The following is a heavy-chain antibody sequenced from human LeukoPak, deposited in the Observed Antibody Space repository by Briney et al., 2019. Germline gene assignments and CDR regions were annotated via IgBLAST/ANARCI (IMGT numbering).Heavy chain of an antibody. V-gene: IGHV3-53*01. Sequence: GGSLRLSCVASGFAVGSNYMSWVRQAPGKGLEWVSLIYSGGAIRYADSVKGRFTISRDNSKNTLYLQMNSLRAEDTAVYYCARYYVVTNYFDYWGQGTLVTVSS. CDR3: ARYYVVTNYFDY. J-gene: IGHJ4*02. CDR1: GFAVGSNY. CDR2: IYSGGAI. D-gene: IGHD3-16*01.